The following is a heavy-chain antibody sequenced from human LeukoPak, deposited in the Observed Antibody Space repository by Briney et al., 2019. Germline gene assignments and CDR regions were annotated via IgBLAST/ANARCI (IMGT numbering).Heavy chain of an antibody. D-gene: IGHD6-19*01. CDR2: MNPNSGNT. Sequence: GASVKLSCKASGYTFTSYYINWVRQATGQGLEWMGWMNPNSGNTGYAQKFQGRVTMTRNTSISTAYMELSSLRSEDTAVYYCAKQTQGLVRYYYYGMDVWGQGTTVTVSS. CDR1: GYTFTSYY. V-gene: IGHV1-8*01. J-gene: IGHJ6*02. CDR3: AKQTQGLVRYYYYGMDV.